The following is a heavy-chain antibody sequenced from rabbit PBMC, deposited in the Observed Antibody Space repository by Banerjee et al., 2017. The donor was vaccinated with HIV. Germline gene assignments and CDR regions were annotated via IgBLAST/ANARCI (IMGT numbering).Heavy chain of an antibody. D-gene: IGHD5-1*01. CDR2: TYVSNTINT. Sequence: SYYMCWVRQAPGKGLEWIACTYVSNTINTWYASWAKGRFTISKTSSTTVTLRMTSLTPADTATHFCASGYGNTAAGLDLWGPGTLVTVS. CDR1: SYY. J-gene: IGHJ6*01. V-gene: IGHV1S40*01. CDR3: ASGYGNTAAGLDL.